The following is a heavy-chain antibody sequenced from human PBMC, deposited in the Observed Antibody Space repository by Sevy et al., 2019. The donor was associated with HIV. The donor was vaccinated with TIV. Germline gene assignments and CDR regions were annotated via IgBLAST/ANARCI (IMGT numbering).Heavy chain of an antibody. Sequence: GGSLRLSCAGSGFSLSDYYMSWIRQAPGKGLEWISYISSSGTTRYYADSVRGRFTISKDNAKKSLYLQMNSLRAEDTAIYYCAGGPTVISFDFWGQGVLVTVSS. D-gene: IGHD2-21*01. CDR3: AGGPTVISFDF. CDR2: ISSSGTTR. CDR1: GFSLSDYY. J-gene: IGHJ4*02. V-gene: IGHV3-11*01.